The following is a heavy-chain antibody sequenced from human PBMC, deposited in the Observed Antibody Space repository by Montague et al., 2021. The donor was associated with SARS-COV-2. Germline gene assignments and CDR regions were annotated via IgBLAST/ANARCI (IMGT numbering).Heavy chain of an antibody. Sequence: SETLSLTCTVSGGSITGYNWSWLRRSPGTGLEWIANINDGGAVNYNPSLGSRATISTDTSKNQLSLKVNSVTAADTAVYYCVRDHPYGGPRGAYDIWGQGKVVTVSS. V-gene: IGHV4-59*01. D-gene: IGHD4-23*01. J-gene: IGHJ3*02. CDR3: VRDHPYGGPRGAYDI. CDR1: GGSITGYN. CDR2: INDGGAV.